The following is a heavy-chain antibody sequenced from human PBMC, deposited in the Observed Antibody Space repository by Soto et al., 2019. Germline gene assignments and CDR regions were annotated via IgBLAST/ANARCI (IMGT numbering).Heavy chain of an antibody. CDR3: AKDHFPGSRVAFDY. Sequence: LRLSCAASGFTFSSYAMSWVRQAPGKGLEWVSAISGSGGSTYYADSVKGRFTISRDNSKNTLYLQMNSLRAEDTAVYYCAKDHFPGSRVAFDYWGQGTLVTVSS. J-gene: IGHJ4*02. CDR2: ISGSGGST. V-gene: IGHV3-23*01. D-gene: IGHD3-10*01. CDR1: GFTFSSYA.